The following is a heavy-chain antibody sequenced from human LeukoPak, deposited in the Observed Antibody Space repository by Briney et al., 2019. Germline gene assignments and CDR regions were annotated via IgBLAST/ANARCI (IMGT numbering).Heavy chain of an antibody. J-gene: IGHJ4*02. CDR1: GGSISSGFYY. Sequence: SETLSLTCTVSGGSISSGFYYWSWLRQLPGKGLEWIGYIYYSGNTYCNPSLKSRVTISVDTSKNQFSLKLSSVTAADTAVYYCARESGAGHFDYWGQGTLVTVSS. CDR3: ARESGAGHFDY. CDR2: IYYSGNT. V-gene: IGHV4-31*03. D-gene: IGHD1-26*01.